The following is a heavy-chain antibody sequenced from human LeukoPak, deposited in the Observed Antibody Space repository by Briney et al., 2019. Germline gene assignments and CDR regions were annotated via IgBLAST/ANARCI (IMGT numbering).Heavy chain of an antibody. Sequence: SETLSLTCTVSGGSISSYYWSWIRQPPGKGLEWIGYIYYSGSTNYNPSLKSRVTISVDTSKNQFSLKLSSVTAADTAVYYCARVGVNPPRITMIVVVPPYFDYWGQGTLVTVSS. D-gene: IGHD3-22*01. CDR3: ARVGVNPPRITMIVVVPPYFDY. V-gene: IGHV4-59*08. CDR1: GGSISSYY. CDR2: IYYSGST. J-gene: IGHJ4*02.